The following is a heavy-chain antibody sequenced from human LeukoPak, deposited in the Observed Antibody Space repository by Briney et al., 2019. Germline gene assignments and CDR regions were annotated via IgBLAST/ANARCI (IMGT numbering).Heavy chain of an antibody. Sequence: ASVKVSCKASGYTFIGYYMNWVRQAPGQGPEWMGWTNPASGGTKYAEKFQGRVTMTRDTSISTAYMELSRLTSDDTAVYYCARDRAGSTEGYFDLWGRGTLVTVSS. CDR3: ARDRAGSTEGYFDL. J-gene: IGHJ2*01. V-gene: IGHV1-2*02. CDR2: TNPASGGT. CDR1: GYTFIGYY. D-gene: IGHD2-2*01.